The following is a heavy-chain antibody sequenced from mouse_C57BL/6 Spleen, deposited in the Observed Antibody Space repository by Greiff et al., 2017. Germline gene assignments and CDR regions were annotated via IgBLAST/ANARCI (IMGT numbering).Heavy chain of an antibody. D-gene: IGHD2-5*01. Sequence: EVKLQESGPGLVKPSQSLSLTCSVTGYSITSGYYWNWIRQFPGNKLEWMGYISYDGSNNYNPSLKNRISITRDTSKNQFFLKLNSVTTEDTATYYCARRFYSNFYFDYWGQGTTLTVSS. V-gene: IGHV3-6*01. CDR3: ARRFYSNFYFDY. CDR2: ISYDGSN. J-gene: IGHJ2*01. CDR1: GYSITSGYY.